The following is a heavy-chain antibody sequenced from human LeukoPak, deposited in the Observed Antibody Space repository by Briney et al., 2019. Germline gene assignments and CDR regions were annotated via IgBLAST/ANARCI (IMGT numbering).Heavy chain of an antibody. CDR3: AKDRDWNYVIDY. D-gene: IGHD1-7*01. CDR2: IWYDGSNK. Sequence: PGRSLRLSCAASGPTFSSYGMHWVRQAPGKGLEWVAVIWYDGSNKYYADSVKGRFTISRDNSKNTLYLQMNSLRAEDTAVYYCAKDRDWNYVIDYWGQGTLVTVS. CDR1: GPTFSSYG. V-gene: IGHV3-33*06. J-gene: IGHJ4*02.